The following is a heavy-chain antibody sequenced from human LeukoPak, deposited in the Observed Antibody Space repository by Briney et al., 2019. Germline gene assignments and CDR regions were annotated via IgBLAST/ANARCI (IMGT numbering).Heavy chain of an antibody. CDR2: FSSSSSYI. D-gene: IGHD3-22*01. Sequence: PGGSLRLSCAASGFNFSSHSMNWVRQAPGKGLEWVSSFSSSSSYIYYADSVKGRFTISRDNAKNSLYLQMNSLRAEDTAVYYCASFRYYDSSGYYLAAFDPWGQGTLVTVSS. J-gene: IGHJ5*02. CDR1: GFNFSSHS. CDR3: ASFRYYDSSGYYLAAFDP. V-gene: IGHV3-21*01.